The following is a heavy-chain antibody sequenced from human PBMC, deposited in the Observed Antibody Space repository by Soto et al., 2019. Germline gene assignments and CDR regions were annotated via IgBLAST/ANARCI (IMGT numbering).Heavy chain of an antibody. V-gene: IGHV3-30*18. Sequence: QVELVESGGGVVQPGRFLRLSCAASGFPFSTYGMHWFRQAPGKGLEWVAAMSYDGTKEYYVDYVKGRFTISRDNSSNTLFLQLNSLRAEDTAVYYCAKEYGSTWIDHWGQGTLVSVSS. CDR2: MSYDGTKE. CDR3: AKEYGSTWIDH. D-gene: IGHD6-13*01. J-gene: IGHJ4*01. CDR1: GFPFSTYG.